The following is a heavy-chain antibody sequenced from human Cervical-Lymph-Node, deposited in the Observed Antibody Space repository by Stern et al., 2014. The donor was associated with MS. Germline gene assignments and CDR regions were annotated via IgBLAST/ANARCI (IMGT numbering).Heavy chain of an antibody. J-gene: IGHJ4*02. CDR2: ISTSGNT. V-gene: IGHV4-61*02. Sequence: QVQLQESGPGLVKPSQTLSLTCTVSGGSISRGTYFWTWIRQPAGKGLEWIGRISTSGNTDYNPSLKSRVTISVDPSKNQFSLKLSSVTAADTAVYYCARGRDGYTILSYWGQGTLVTVSS. CDR1: GGSISRGTYF. D-gene: IGHD5-24*01. CDR3: ARGRDGYTILSY.